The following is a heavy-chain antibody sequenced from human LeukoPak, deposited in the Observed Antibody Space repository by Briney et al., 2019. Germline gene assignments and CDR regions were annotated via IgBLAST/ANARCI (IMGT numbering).Heavy chain of an antibody. D-gene: IGHD6-13*01. J-gene: IGHJ6*02. CDR3: AKLSSSWTDYYYGVDV. V-gene: IGHV4-4*02. CDR1: GGSISSSNW. Sequence: SETLSLTCAVSGGSISSSNWWSWVRRPPGKGLEWIGEIYHSGSTNYNPSLKSRVTISVDKSKNQFSLKLSSVTAADTAVYYCAKLSSSWTDYYYGVDVWGQGTTVTVSS. CDR2: IYHSGST.